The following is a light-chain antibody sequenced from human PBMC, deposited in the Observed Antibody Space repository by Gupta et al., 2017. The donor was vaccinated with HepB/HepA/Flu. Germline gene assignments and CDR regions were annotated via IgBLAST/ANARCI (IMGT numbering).Light chain of an antibody. CDR1: QSISSY. J-gene: IGKJ4*01. Sequence: DIQMTQSPSSLSASVGDRVTITCRASQSISSYLNWYQQKPGKAPKLLIYAASSLQSGIPSRFSGSGSGTDFTLTISRLQPEDFATYYCQQSDNTPLNFGGGTKVEIK. CDR3: QQSDNTPLN. V-gene: IGKV1-39*01. CDR2: AAS.